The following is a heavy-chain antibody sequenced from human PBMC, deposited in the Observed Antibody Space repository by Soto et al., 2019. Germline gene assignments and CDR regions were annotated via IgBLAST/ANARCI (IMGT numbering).Heavy chain of an antibody. CDR3: ARVGYCSGGSCPYGMDV. V-gene: IGHV3-30-3*01. Sequence: GGSLRLSCAASGFTFSSYAMHWVRQAPGKGLEWVAVISYDGSNKYYADSVKGRFTISRDNSKNTLYLQMNSLRAEDTAVYYCARVGYCSGGSCPYGMDVWGQGTTVTVSS. CDR1: GFTFSSYA. J-gene: IGHJ6*02. D-gene: IGHD2-15*01. CDR2: ISYDGSNK.